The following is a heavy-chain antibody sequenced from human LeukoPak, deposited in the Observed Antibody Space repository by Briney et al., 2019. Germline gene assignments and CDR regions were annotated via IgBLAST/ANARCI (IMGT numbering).Heavy chain of an antibody. Sequence: SETLSLTCTVSGVSMSPFYWRWLRQAPGKGLEWIGSIYYSRGTNYNPSLNSRVTISVDTPKNQFSLELSSVTAADTAVYYCAFNSTKPTFDIWGQGTMVTVSS. CDR1: GVSMSPFY. CDR3: AFNSTKPTFDI. D-gene: IGHD1-1*01. J-gene: IGHJ3*02. CDR2: IYYSRGT. V-gene: IGHV4-59*08.